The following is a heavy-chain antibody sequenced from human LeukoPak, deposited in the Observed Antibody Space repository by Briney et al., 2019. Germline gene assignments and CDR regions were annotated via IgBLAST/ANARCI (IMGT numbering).Heavy chain of an antibody. D-gene: IGHD3-16*01. CDR2: IYSGGST. Sequence: GGSLRLSCAPSGFTVSNYYMSWVRQAPGKGLEWVSGIYSGGSTYYADSVKGRFTISRDNSKNNLFLQMNSLRADDTAVYYCARGGESMGTYWGQGTLVTVFS. CDR3: ARGGESMGTY. V-gene: IGHV3-66*01. CDR1: GFTVSNYY. J-gene: IGHJ4*02.